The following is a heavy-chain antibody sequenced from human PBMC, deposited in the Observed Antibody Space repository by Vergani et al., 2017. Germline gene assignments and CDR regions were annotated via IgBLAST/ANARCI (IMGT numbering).Heavy chain of an antibody. Sequence: QVQLQESGPGLVKPSETLSLTCTVSGGSISSYYWSWIRQPPGKGLEWFGYIYYSGSTNYNPSLKSRVTISVDTSKNQFSLKLSSVTAADTAVYYCARDKSLRGVIIVAYYYGMDVWGQGTTVTVSS. CDR3: ARDKSLRGVIIVAYYYGMDV. D-gene: IGHD3-10*01. CDR1: GGSISSYY. CDR2: IYYSGST. V-gene: IGHV4-59*01. J-gene: IGHJ6*02.